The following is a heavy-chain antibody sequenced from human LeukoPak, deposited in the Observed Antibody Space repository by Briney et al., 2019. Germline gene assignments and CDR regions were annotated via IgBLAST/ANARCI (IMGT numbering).Heavy chain of an antibody. D-gene: IGHD3-10*01. J-gene: IGHJ5*02. V-gene: IGHV3-11*01. Sequence: GGSLRLSCAASGFTFSVYYMSWIRQAPGKGLEWVSYISSSGSTIYYADSVKGRFTISRDNAKNSLYLQMNSLRAEDTAVYYCARGQYYYGSGSSGPNWFDPWGQGTLVTVSS. CDR3: ARGQYYYGSGSSGPNWFDP. CDR2: ISSSGSTI. CDR1: GFTFSVYY.